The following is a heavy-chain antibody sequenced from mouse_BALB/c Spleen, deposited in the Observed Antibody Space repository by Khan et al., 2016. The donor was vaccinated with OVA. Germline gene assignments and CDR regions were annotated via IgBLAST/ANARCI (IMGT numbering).Heavy chain of an antibody. V-gene: IGHV1S56*01. Sequence: QVQLKQSGPELMKPGASMRISCKASGYTFTSYYIHWVKQRPGQGLEWIGWNYPGNVNTEYNEKFRGKATLTADKSSSTAYMQLSSLTSEDSAIYCCATHLFYAMDYWGQGTSVTVSS. J-gene: IGHJ4*01. CDR1: GYTFTSYY. CDR2: NYPGNVNT. CDR3: ATHLFYAMDY.